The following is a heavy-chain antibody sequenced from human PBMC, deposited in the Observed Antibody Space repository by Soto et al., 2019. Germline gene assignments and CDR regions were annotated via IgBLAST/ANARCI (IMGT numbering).Heavy chain of an antibody. J-gene: IGHJ3*02. CDR1: GFTFSSYG. CDR3: ARDRGDYDAFDI. V-gene: IGHV3-33*01. D-gene: IGHD4-17*01. Sequence: GWSLRLSCAASGFTFSSYGMHWVRQAPGKGLEWVAVIWYDGSNKYYADSVQGRFTISRDNSKNTLYLQMNSLRAEDTAVYYCARDRGDYDAFDIWGQGTMVTVSS. CDR2: IWYDGSNK.